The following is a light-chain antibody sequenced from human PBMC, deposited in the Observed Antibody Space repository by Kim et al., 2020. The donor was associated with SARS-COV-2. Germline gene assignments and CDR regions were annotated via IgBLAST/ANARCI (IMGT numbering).Light chain of an antibody. V-gene: IGLV6-57*02. CDR1: SGRSASNY. CDR3: QSYDSSKWV. J-gene: IGLJ3*02. Sequence: GQPVAISCPVGSGRSASNYGQWYQQRPGSAPTTVIYEDNQRPSGVPDRFSGSIDSSSNSASLTISGLKTEDEADYYCQSYDSSKWVFGGGTQLTVL. CDR2: EDN.